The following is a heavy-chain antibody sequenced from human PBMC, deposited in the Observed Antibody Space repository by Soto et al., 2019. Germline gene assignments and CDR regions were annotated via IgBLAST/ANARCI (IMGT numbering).Heavy chain of an antibody. CDR1: GYTFTGYY. CDR2: INPNSGGT. CDR3: ARAGFWFCSGSCSSYYYGMDV. D-gene: IGHD2-15*01. J-gene: IGHJ6*02. Sequence: ASVKVSCKASGYTFTGYYMHWVRQAPGQGLEWMGWINPNSGGTNYAQKFQGWVTMTRDTSISTAYMELSRLRSDDTAVYYCARAGFWFCSGSCSSYYYGMDVWGQGTTVTVSS. V-gene: IGHV1-2*04.